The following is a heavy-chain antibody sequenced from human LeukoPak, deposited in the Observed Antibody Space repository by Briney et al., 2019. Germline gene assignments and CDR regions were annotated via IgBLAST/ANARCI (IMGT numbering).Heavy chain of an antibody. CDR3: ARQSLDGGSCYDY. CDR2: MNPYSGNT. V-gene: IGHV1-8*01. CDR1: GYTFTSFD. J-gene: IGHJ4*02. D-gene: IGHD2-15*01. Sequence: GASVKVSCQASGYTFTSFDINWVRQAPGQGPEWMGWMNPYSGNTGYAQKFQGRVTLTRSTSITTAYMELSSLRFEDTAIYYCARQSLDGGSCYDYWGQGTPVTVSS.